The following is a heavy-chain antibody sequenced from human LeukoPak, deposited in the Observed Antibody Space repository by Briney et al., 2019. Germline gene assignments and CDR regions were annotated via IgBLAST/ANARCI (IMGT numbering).Heavy chain of an antibody. CDR1: GFTFSNYW. CDR2: VNTDGSST. V-gene: IGHV3-74*01. J-gene: IGHJ4*02. CDR3: GRGGKVEQLVLAR. Sequence: GGSLRLSCAASGFTFSNYWMHWVRQAPGKGLVWVSRVNTDGSSTSYADSVKGRFAISRDNAKNTLYLQMNSLRAEDTAVYYCGRGGKVEQLVLARWGQGSLVTVSS. D-gene: IGHD6-13*01.